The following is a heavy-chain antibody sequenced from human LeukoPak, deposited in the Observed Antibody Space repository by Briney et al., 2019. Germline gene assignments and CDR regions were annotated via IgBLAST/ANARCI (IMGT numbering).Heavy chain of an antibody. CDR3: ARAYSENSGAI. V-gene: IGHV3-30*03. CDR1: GFTFSSYS. Sequence: TGGSLRLPCAASGFTFSSYSMNWVRQAPGKGLEWVAVISYDGSNKYYADSVKGRFTISKDNSKNTLSLQMNSLRAEDTAVYYSARAYSENSGAIWGQGTMVTVSS. D-gene: IGHD3-22*01. CDR2: ISYDGSNK. J-gene: IGHJ3*02.